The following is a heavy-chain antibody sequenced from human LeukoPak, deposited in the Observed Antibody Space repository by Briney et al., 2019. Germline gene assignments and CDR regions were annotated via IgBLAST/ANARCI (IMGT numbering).Heavy chain of an antibody. V-gene: IGHV3-21*01. CDR2: ISTSSSYI. CDR1: GFTFSSYT. J-gene: IGHJ3*02. CDR3: ARGQGTIPDSVPLDI. D-gene: IGHD5/OR15-5a*01. Sequence: GGSQRLSCAASGFTFSSYTMNWVRQAPGKGLEWVSSISTSSSYIYYADSVKGRFTISRHNSKNSLYLQMNSLRAEDTAVYYCARGQGTIPDSVPLDIWGQGTMVTVSS.